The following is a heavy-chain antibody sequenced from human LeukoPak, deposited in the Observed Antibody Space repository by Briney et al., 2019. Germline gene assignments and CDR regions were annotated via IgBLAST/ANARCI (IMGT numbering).Heavy chain of an antibody. V-gene: IGHV1-2*02. Sequence: ASVKVSCTASGYTFTDYYMHWVRQAPGQGLEWMGWINPNSGGTNYAQKFQGRVTMTRDTSISTAYMELSRLRSDDTAVYYCARVAIVLMVYATGRFDYWGQGTLVTVSS. D-gene: IGHD2-8*01. CDR2: INPNSGGT. J-gene: IGHJ4*02. CDR1: GYTFTDYY. CDR3: ARVAIVLMVYATGRFDY.